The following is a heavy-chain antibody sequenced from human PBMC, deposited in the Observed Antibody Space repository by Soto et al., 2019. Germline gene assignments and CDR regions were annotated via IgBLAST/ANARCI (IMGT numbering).Heavy chain of an antibody. CDR1: GYTFTKYY. V-gene: IGHV1-46*01. CDR3: VRARDTGVNLYYFDN. CDR2: IDPSGGST. D-gene: IGHD1-1*01. Sequence: QVQLVQSGAEVKKPGASVKVSCKASGYTFTKYYVHWVRQAPGQGLEWMGIIDPSGGSTSYSRKLQCRLNMTRDTSTSTVYMEVNSLRSEDTAVYYCVRARDTGVNLYYFDNWGQGTLVTVSS. J-gene: IGHJ4*02.